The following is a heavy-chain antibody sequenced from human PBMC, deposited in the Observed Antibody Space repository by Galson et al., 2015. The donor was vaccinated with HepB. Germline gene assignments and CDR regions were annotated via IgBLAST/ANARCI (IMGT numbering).Heavy chain of an antibody. D-gene: IGHD2-15*01. CDR3: ATSVCSGGSCYPDY. CDR1: GDSVSSNSAA. CDR2: TYYRSKWYN. Sequence: CAISGDSVSSNSAAWNWIRQSPSRGLEWLGRTYYRSKWYNDYAVSVKSRITINPDTSKNQFSRQLNSVTPEDTAVYYCATSVCSGGSCYPDYWGQGTLVTVSS. V-gene: IGHV6-1*01. J-gene: IGHJ4*02.